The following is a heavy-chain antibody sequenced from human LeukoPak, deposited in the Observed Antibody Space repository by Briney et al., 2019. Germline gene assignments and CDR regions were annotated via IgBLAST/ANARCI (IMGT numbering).Heavy chain of an antibody. CDR3: ARALRHSSSIFDY. CDR1: GFTFSTYD. D-gene: IGHD6-6*01. Sequence: PGGSPRLSCAASGFTFSTYDMHWVRQVTGKGLEWVSGIGTAGDTYYPDSVKGRFTISRENAKNSLYLQMNSLRAGDTALYYCARALRHSSSIFDYWGQGTLVTVSS. J-gene: IGHJ4*02. V-gene: IGHV3-13*04. CDR2: IGTAGDT.